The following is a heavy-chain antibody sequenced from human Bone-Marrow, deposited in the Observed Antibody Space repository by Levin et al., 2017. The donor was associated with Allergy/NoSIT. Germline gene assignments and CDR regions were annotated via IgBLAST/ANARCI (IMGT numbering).Heavy chain of an antibody. CDR2: ISSSSSYI. CDR1: GFTFSSYS. Sequence: PGGSLRLSCAASGFTFSSYSMNWVRQAPGKGLEWVSSISSSSSYIYYADSVKGRFTISRDNAKNSLYLQMNSLRAEDTAVYYCARKGGEYSSGWGLVYYYYGMDVWGQGTTVTVSS. J-gene: IGHJ6*02. D-gene: IGHD6-19*01. V-gene: IGHV3-21*01. CDR3: ARKGGEYSSGWGLVYYYYGMDV.